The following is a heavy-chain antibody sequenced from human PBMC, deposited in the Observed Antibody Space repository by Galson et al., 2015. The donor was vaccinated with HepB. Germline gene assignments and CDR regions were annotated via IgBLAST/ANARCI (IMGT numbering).Heavy chain of an antibody. CDR1: GFTFSSYS. CDR3: ARDPNWNSGYFDY. D-gene: IGHD1-7*01. Sequence: SLRLSCAASGFTFSSYSMNWVRQAPGKGLGWVSYISSSSSTINYADSVKGRFTISRDNAKNSLYLQMNSLRAEDTAVYYCARDPNWNSGYFDYGGQGTLVTVSS. V-gene: IGHV3-48*01. CDR2: ISSSSSTI. J-gene: IGHJ4*02.